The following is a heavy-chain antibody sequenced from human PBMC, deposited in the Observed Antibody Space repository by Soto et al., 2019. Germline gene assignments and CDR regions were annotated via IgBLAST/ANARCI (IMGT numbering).Heavy chain of an antibody. D-gene: IGHD6-6*01. CDR3: ARPYGSSSEIDY. V-gene: IGHV4-4*02. CDR1: GGSISSSNW. CDR2: IYHSGST. J-gene: IGHJ4*02. Sequence: QVQLQESGPGLVKPSGTLSLTCAVSGGSISSSNWWSWVRQPPGKGLEWMGEIYHSGSTNDNPSLKSRXXIXVXXPKNQSSLKLGSVTAAETAVYDCARPYGSSSEIDYWGQGNLATVSS.